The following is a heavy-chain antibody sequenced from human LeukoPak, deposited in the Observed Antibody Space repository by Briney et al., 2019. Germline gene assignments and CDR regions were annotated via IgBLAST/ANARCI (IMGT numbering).Heavy chain of an antibody. CDR2: INSDGSST. CDR3: ARVRGYYGSGSYAFDI. Sequence: AGGSLRLSCAASGFTFSSYWMHWVRQAPGKGLVWVSRINSDGSSTSYADSVKGRFTISRDNAKNTPYLQMNSLRAEDTALYYCARVRGYYGSGSYAFDIWGQGTMVTVSS. J-gene: IGHJ3*02. D-gene: IGHD3-10*01. V-gene: IGHV3-74*01. CDR1: GFTFSSYW.